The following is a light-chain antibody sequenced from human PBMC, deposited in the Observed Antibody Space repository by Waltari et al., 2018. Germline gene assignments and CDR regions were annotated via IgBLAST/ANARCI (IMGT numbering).Light chain of an antibody. CDR2: NND. CDR1: GSNIGSNY. V-gene: IGLV1-47*01. Sequence: QSVLTQPPSAYGAPGQPIPIPCSGGGSNIGSNYVYWYQQFPGRAPRLIIHNNDQRPSGVPDRFSGSKSGISGSLAISGLRSDDEADYYCAAWDETLNTFLFGTGTKVAAL. J-gene: IGLJ1*01. CDR3: AAWDETLNTFL.